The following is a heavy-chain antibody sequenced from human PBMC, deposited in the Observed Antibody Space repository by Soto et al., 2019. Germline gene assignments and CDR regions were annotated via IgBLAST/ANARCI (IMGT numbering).Heavy chain of an antibody. CDR3: ARVDIVDTALYYYYGMDV. J-gene: IGHJ6*02. CDR1: GFTCNSYA. Sequence: GGSLRLPCAASGFTCNSYAMSWVRQAPGKGLEWVSYISSSSSTIYYADSVKGRFTISRDNAKNSLYLQMNSLRDEDTAVYYCARVDIVDTALYYYYGMDVWGQGTTVTVSS. CDR2: ISSSSSTI. V-gene: IGHV3-48*02. D-gene: IGHD5-18*01.